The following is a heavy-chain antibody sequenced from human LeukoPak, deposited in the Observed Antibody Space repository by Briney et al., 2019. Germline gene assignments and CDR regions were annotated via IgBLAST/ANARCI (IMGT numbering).Heavy chain of an antibody. Sequence: ASVKVSCKASGGTFSNYPIIWVRQAPGRGLEWLGGIIPIYGTANYALMFQGRITLTAHESTATAYMELRSLTSDDTTMYFCATHTGGYNYWWFDIWGQGTLVTVSS. CDR2: IIPIYGTA. CDR3: ATHTGGYNYWWFDI. V-gene: IGHV1-69*13. J-gene: IGHJ5*02. D-gene: IGHD5-24*01. CDR1: GGTFSNYP.